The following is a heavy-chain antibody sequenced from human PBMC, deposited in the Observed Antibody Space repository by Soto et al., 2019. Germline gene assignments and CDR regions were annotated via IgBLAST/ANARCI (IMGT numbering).Heavy chain of an antibody. J-gene: IGHJ4*02. D-gene: IGHD5-18*01. CDR3: ARAPRPGTAMAT. Sequence: SVKVSGKASGGTFSSYAMSWVGRAPGQGLEWLGGIIPSFGRANYAQKFQVRVTNTPDQSKSTAYMELSSLRSEDTAVYYCARAPRPGTAMATWGQGTLVTVSS. CDR1: GGTFSSYA. CDR2: IIPSFGRA. V-gene: IGHV1-69*13.